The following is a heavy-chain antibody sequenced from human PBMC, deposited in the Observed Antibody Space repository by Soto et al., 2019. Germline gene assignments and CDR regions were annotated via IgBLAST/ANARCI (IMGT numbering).Heavy chain of an antibody. CDR2: INPDNGNT. D-gene: IGHD2-15*01. J-gene: IGHJ5*02. CDR3: ARGIATGQLDP. V-gene: IGHV1-3*01. CDR1: GYTFTRYT. Sequence: VASVKVSCKASGYTFTRYTMNWVRQAPGQRLEWMGWINPDNGNTKSSQKFQDRVIITRDTSASTAYMDLSSLRSEDTAVYHCARGIATGQLDPWGQGTLVTVSS.